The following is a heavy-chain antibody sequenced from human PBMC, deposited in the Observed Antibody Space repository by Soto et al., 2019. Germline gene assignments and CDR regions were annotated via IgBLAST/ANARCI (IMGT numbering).Heavy chain of an antibody. CDR1: GGSITTDGYY. CDR3: AREIGYYDSSGYHRHDGFDL. CDR2: IYYSAST. Sequence: ASETLSLTCTVSGGSITTDGYYLSWMRQHPGKGLEWIGYIYYSASTSYNPSLKSRVTISVDTSKKQFFLKLSSVTAADTAVYYCAREIGYYDSSGYHRHDGFDLWGPGTMVTVSS. D-gene: IGHD3-22*01. V-gene: IGHV4-31*03. J-gene: IGHJ3*01.